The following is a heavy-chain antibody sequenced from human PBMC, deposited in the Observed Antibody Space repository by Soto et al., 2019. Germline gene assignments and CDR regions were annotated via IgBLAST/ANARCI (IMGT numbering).Heavy chain of an antibody. CDR3: ARSLLTSSWYAGS. Sequence: QVQLQESGPGLVKPSETLSLTCVVSGYSISSGYYWGWIRQPPGKGLEWIGSIYHSGTTYYNPSHKSRVTISLDTSRNQFSLKLTSVTAADTAVYYCARSLLTSSWYAGSWGQGTLVTVSS. J-gene: IGHJ5*02. D-gene: IGHD6-13*01. V-gene: IGHV4-38-2*01. CDR1: GYSISSGYY. CDR2: IYHSGTT.